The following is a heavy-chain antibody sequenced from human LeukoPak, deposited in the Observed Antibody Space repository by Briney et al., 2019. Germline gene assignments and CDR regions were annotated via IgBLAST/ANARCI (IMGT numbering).Heavy chain of an antibody. CDR3: ARRGPYYYGSGSYYNIISYYFDY. CDR2: INQSGST. CDR1: GGSFSGYY. Sequence: SETLSLTCAVYGGSFSGYYWSWIRQPPGKGLEWIGEINQSGSTNYNPSLKSRLTISIDTSKNQFSLRLTSVTAADTAVYYCARRGPYYYGSGSYYNIISYYFDYWGQGTLVTVSS. D-gene: IGHD3-10*01. V-gene: IGHV4-34*01. J-gene: IGHJ4*02.